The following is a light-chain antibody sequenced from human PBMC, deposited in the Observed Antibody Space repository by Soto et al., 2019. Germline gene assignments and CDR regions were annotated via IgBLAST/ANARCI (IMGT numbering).Light chain of an antibody. CDR1: QGIDTS. Sequence: ILLTQSPSSLSASVGDRVTITCRASQGIDTSLAWYQQKPGKAPKLLIYAASNFQSGVPSRFSGSGSGTHFTPTISGLQTEACATAYGQHVYGYPISLGREKRLVI. V-gene: IGKV1-9*01. CDR3: QHVYGYPIS. J-gene: IGKJ5*01. CDR2: AAS.